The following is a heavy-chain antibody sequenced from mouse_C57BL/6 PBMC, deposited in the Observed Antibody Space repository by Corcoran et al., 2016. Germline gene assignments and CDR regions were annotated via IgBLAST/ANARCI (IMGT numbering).Heavy chain of an antibody. V-gene: IGHV1-69*01. D-gene: IGHD1-1*01. CDR2: IDPSDSYT. CDR3: VVITTVVAPGY. Sequence: QVQLQQPGAELVMPGASVKLSCKASGYTFTSYWMHWVKQRPGQGLEWIGEIDPSDSYTNYNQKFKGKSTLTVDKSSSTAYMQLSSLTSEDSAVYYCVVITTVVAPGYWGQGTTLTVSS. J-gene: IGHJ2*01. CDR1: GYTFTSYW.